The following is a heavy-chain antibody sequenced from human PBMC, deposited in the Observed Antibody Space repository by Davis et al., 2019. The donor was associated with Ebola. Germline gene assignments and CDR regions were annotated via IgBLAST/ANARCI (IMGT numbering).Heavy chain of an antibody. CDR2: IKQDGSEK. CDR1: GFTFSTYW. J-gene: IGHJ4*02. CDR3: VRGPPYDSGSYPWSY. Sequence: PGGSLRLSCAVSGFTFSTYWMTRVRSAPGTGLEWVANIKQDGSEKYYVDSVKSRFTISRDNAENSVDLQMNSLRAEDTAVYYCVRGPPYDSGSYPWSYWGQGTLVTVSS. V-gene: IGHV3-7*04. D-gene: IGHD3-10*01.